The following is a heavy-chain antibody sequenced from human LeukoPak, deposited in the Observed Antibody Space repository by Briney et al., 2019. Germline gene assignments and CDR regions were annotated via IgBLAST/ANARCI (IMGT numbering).Heavy chain of an antibody. D-gene: IGHD3-22*01. V-gene: IGHV3-15*01. CDR2: IKSKTDGGKT. J-gene: IGHJ4*02. CDR1: GFTFSNAW. Sequence: GGSLRLSCAASGFTFSNAWMSWVRQAPGKGLEWVGRIKSKTDGGKTDYAAPVTGRFTISRDHSTNTLYPQMNSLKTEDTAVYYCTTTDYYDKDYWGQGTLVTVSS. CDR3: TTTDYYDKDY.